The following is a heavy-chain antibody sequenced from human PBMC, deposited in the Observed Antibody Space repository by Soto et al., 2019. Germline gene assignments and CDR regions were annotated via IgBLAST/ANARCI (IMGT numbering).Heavy chain of an antibody. Sequence: SFSGYYWSWIRQPPGKGLEWIGEINHSGSTNYNPSLKSRVTISVDTSKNQFSLKLSSVTAADTAVYYCAREGGYCSGGSCYVYNYYYYMDVWGKGTTVTVSS. D-gene: IGHD2-15*01. J-gene: IGHJ6*03. V-gene: IGHV4-34*01. CDR3: AREGGYCSGGSCYVYNYYYYMDV. CDR2: INHSGST. CDR1: SFSGYY.